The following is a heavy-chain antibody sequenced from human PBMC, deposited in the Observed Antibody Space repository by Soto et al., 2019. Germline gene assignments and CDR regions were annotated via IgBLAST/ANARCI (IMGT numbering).Heavy chain of an antibody. Sequence: QLQLQESGPGLVKPSETLSLTCIVSGGSITRNNHYWGWIRQSPGKGLEWIGSILYSGSTNCNPSLKSRVTLSVETSKNQFSLKMSSLTAADTALYYCARLGSSGWYQGSYFDYWGQGTLVTVSS. CDR2: ILYSGST. D-gene: IGHD6-19*01. J-gene: IGHJ4*02. CDR1: GGSITRNNHY. CDR3: ARLGSSGWYQGSYFDY. V-gene: IGHV4-39*01.